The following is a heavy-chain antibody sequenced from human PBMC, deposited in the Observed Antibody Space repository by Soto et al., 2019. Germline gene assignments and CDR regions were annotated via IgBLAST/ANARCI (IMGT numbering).Heavy chain of an antibody. D-gene: IGHD2-21*01. V-gene: IGHV3-23*01. CDR3: TGETYYFDY. CDR1: GLTFSRFA. Sequence: EVQLLESGGGLVQPGGSLRLSGAASGLTFSRFAMTCVRQAPGKGLECVSGISDSGENTYYADSVKGRFAISRDNSRSTHYLQMNRLRAEDTAVYYCTGETYYFDYWGPGTLVTVSS. CDR2: ISDSGENT. J-gene: IGHJ4*02.